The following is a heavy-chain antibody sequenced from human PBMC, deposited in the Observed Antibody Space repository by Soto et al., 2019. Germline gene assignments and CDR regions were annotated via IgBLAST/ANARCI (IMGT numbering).Heavy chain of an antibody. CDR1: GFIFSSSW. CDR2: IQQDGSEK. V-gene: IGHV3-7*01. J-gene: IGHJ3*01. Sequence: EVQVVESGGGLVQPGGSLRLSCAASGFIFSSSWMSWVRQAPGKGLECVANIQQDGSEKYSVDSVRGRFTISRDDAKNSLYLQMNSLRAEDTAVYYCARGGPLYAFDFWGQGTRVTVSS. D-gene: IGHD3-10*01. CDR3: ARGGPLYAFDF.